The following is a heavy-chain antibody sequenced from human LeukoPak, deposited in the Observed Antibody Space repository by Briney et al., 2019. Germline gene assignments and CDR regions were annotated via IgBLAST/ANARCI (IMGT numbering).Heavy chain of an antibody. J-gene: IGHJ4*02. CDR3: AKAGIGVVGYFDY. D-gene: IGHD6-19*01. Sequence: PGGSLRLSCAASGFTFNSYAMSWVRQAPGKGLEWVSAIRGSGGGTYYADSVKGRFTISRDNFKNTRYLQMNSLRDEGTALYYCAKAGIGVVGYFDYWGQGTLVTVSS. V-gene: IGHV3-23*01. CDR1: GFTFNSYA. CDR2: IRGSGGGT.